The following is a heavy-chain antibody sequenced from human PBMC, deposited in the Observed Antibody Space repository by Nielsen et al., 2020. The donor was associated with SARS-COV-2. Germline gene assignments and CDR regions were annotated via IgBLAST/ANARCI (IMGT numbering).Heavy chain of an antibody. D-gene: IGHD4-17*01. CDR3: ARGMTTADFDY. V-gene: IGHV4-4*02. J-gene: IGHJ4*02. Sequence: WIRQPPGKGLEWIGEIYHSGSTNYNPSLKSRVTISVDKSKNQFSLKLSSVTAADTAVYYCARGMTTADFDYWGQGTLVTVSS. CDR2: IYHSGST.